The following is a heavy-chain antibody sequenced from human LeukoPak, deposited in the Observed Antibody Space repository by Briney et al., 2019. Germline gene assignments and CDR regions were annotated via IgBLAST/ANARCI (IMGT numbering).Heavy chain of an antibody. CDR2: ISGSGGST. V-gene: IGHV3-23*01. CDR1: GFTFDDYG. J-gene: IGHJ4*02. D-gene: IGHD2-15*01. CDR3: ARQVVVAAKFDY. Sequence: QPGGSLRLSCAASGFTFDDYGMSWVRQAPGKGLEWVSAISGSGGSTYYADSVKGRFTISRDNSKNTLYLQMNSLRAEDTAVYYCARQVVVAAKFDYWGQGTLVTVSS.